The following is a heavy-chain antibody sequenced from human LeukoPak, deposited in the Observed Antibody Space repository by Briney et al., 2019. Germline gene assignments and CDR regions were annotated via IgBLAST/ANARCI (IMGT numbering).Heavy chain of an antibody. J-gene: IGHJ5*02. V-gene: IGHV2-5*01. CDR1: GFSLSTSGVG. CDR3: AHRVGLPQQLWDPLWFDP. D-gene: IGHD5-18*01. CDR2: IYWNDDK. Sequence: SGPTLVNPTQTLTLTCTFSGFSLSTSGVGVGWIRQPPGKALEWLALIYWNDDKRYSPSLKSRLTITKDTSKNQVVLTMTNMDPVDTATYYCAHRVGLPQQLWDPLWFDPWGQGTLVTVSS.